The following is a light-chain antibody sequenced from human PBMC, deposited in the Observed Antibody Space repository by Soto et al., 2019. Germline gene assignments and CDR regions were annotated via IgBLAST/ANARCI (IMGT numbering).Light chain of an antibody. J-gene: IGKJ4*01. CDR2: DVS. CDR3: QHRNNWPLT. Sequence: EIVLTQSPATLSLSPGDRATLSCRASQSVGATLGWYQQKRGQPPRLLIYDVSNRATAIPARFSGSGSGTDFTLTISSLEPEDFAGYYCQHRNNWPLTFGGGTKVEIK. CDR1: QSVGAT. V-gene: IGKV3-11*01.